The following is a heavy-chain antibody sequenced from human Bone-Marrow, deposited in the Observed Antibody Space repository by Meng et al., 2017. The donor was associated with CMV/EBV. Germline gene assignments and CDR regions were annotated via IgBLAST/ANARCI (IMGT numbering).Heavy chain of an antibody. CDR3: ARSPDYVWGSYRTNYFDY. D-gene: IGHD3-16*02. CDR1: GGSISSYY. J-gene: IGHJ4*02. CDR2: IYYSGST. Sequence: GSLRLSCTVSGGSISSYYWSWIRQPPGKGLEWIGYIYYSGSTNYNPSLKSRVTISVDTSKNQFSLKLSSVTAADTAVYYCARSPDYVWGSYRTNYFDYWGQGTLDTVSS. V-gene: IGHV4-59*12.